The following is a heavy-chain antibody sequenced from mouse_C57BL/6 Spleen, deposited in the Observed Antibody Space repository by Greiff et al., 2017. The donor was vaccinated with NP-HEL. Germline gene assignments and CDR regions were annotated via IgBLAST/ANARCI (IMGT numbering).Heavy chain of an antibody. CDR1: GYSFTDYN. Sequence: EVKLVESGPELVKPGASVKISCKASGYSFTDYNMNWVKQSNGKSLEWIGVINPNYGTTSYNQKFKGKATLTVDQSSSTAYMQLNSLTSEDSAVYYCARGIYYGSSPYWYFDVWGTGTTVTVSS. CDR3: ARGIYYGSSPYWYFDV. J-gene: IGHJ1*03. V-gene: IGHV1-39*01. CDR2: INPNYGTT. D-gene: IGHD1-1*01.